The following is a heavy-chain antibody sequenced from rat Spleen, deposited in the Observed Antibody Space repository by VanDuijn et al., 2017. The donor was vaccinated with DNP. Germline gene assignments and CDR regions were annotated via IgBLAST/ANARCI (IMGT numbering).Heavy chain of an antibody. Sequence: EVQLVESGGGLVQPGRSLKLSCAASGFTFSNYGMHWIRQAPTKGLEWVASISSAGDNTYYSDSVRGRFSLSRDNAKSILYLQVNSLRSEDTATYYCARHETATFAYWGQGTLVTVSS. CDR2: ISSAGDNT. CDR1: GFTFSNYG. J-gene: IGHJ3*01. V-gene: IGHV5-19*01. CDR3: ARHETATFAY.